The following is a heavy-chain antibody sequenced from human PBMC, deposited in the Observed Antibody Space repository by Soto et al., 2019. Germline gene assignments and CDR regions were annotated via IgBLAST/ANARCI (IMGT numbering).Heavy chain of an antibody. V-gene: IGHV2-5*02. CDR3: VQSRCGGDCLQSYSSHSYYGLDV. CDR2: IYWDDDK. J-gene: IGHJ6*02. CDR1: GFSLSTTGVG. Sequence: QITLKESGPTLVKPTQTLTLTCTFSGFSLSTTGVGVGWIRQPPGKALEWLALIYWDDDKRYNPSLNSRLTITNDTSKTQVVLAMTHMDPVDTATFYCVQSRCGGDCLQSYSSHSYYGLDVWGQGTTVTVSS. D-gene: IGHD2-21*02.